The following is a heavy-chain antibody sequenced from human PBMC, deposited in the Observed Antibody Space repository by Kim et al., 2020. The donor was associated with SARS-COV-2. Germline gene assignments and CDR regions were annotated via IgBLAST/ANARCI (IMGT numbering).Heavy chain of an antibody. CDR3: ARVYRAPGYCSSTSCYTGPYYFDY. CDR1: GGSISSYY. J-gene: IGHJ4*02. CDR2: IYYSGST. V-gene: IGHV4-59*13. D-gene: IGHD2-2*02. Sequence: SETLSLTCTVSGGSISSYYWSWIRQPPGKGLEWIGYIYYSGSTNYNPSLKSRVTISVDTSKNQFSLKLSSVTAADTAVYYCARVYRAPGYCSSTSCYTGPYYFDYWGQGTLVTVSS.